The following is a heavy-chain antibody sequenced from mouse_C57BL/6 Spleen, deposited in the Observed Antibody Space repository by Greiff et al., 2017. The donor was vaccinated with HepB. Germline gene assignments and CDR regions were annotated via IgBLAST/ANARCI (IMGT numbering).Heavy chain of an antibody. V-gene: IGHV14-1*01. CDR1: GFNIKDYY. Sequence: EVKLQESGAELVRPGASVKLSCTASGFNIKDYYMHWVKQRPEQGLEWIGRIDPEDGDTEYAPKFQGKATMTADTSSNTAYLQLSSLTSEDTAVYYCTTVTTVTPDWYFDVWGTGTTVTVSS. CDR3: TTVTTVTPDWYFDV. J-gene: IGHJ1*03. D-gene: IGHD1-1*01. CDR2: IDPEDGDT.